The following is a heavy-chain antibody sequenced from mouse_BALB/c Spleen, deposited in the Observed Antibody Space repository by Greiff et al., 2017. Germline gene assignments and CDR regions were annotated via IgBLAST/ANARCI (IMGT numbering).Heavy chain of an antibody. V-gene: IGHV3-2*02. CDR1: GYSITSDYA. D-gene: IGHD1-1*01. CDR3: AYYYGSEAMDY. J-gene: IGHJ4*01. CDR2: ISYSGST. Sequence: EVKLVESGPGLVKPSQSLSLTCTVTGYSITSDYAWNWIRQFPGNKLEWMGYISYSGSTSYNPSLKSRISITRDTSKNQFFLQLNSVTTEDTATYYCAYYYGSEAMDYWGQGTSVTVSS.